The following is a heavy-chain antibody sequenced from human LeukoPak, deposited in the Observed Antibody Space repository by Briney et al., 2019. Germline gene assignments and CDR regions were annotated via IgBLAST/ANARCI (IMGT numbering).Heavy chain of an antibody. CDR1: GYSFTSYW. V-gene: IGHV5-51*01. Sequence: GESLKISCKGSGYSFTSYWIGWVRQMPGKGLEWMGIIYPGDSDTRYSPSFQGQVTISADKSISTAYLQWSSLKASDTAMYYCARQKGGCSSTSCYDAFDYWGQGTLVTVSS. D-gene: IGHD2-2*01. CDR3: ARQKGGCSSTSCYDAFDY. CDR2: IYPGDSDT. J-gene: IGHJ4*02.